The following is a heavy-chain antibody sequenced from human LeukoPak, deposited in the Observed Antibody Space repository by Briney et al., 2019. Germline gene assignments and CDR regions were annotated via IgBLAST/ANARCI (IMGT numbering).Heavy chain of an antibody. CDR3: VVTRTRGDH. V-gene: IGHV3-7*03. CDR2: INQEGNDK. CDR1: GFTCRNYW. J-gene: IGHJ4*02. Sequence: GGSLRLSCAASGFTCRNYWMTWVRQAPGKGLEWVANINQEGNDKYYVDSVKGRFTISRDNTKNSLFLQMNSLRAEDTAVYYCVVTRTRGDHWGQGTLVTVSS. D-gene: IGHD4-23*01.